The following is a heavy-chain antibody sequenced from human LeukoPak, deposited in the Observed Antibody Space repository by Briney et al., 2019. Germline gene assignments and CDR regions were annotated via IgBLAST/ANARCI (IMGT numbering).Heavy chain of an antibody. J-gene: IGHJ6*03. V-gene: IGHV3-21*01. Sequence: GGSLRLSCAASGFSFDNYAMSWVRQAPGKGLEWVSSISSSSSYIYYADSLKGRFTISRDNAKNSLYLQMNSLRAEDTAVYYCARGGAYYYYMDVWGKGTTVTVSS. CDR1: GFSFDNYA. D-gene: IGHD4/OR15-4a*01. CDR3: ARGGAYYYYMDV. CDR2: ISSSSSYI.